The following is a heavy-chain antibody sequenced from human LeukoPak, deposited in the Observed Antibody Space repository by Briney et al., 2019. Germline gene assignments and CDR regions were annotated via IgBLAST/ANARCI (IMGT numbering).Heavy chain of an antibody. D-gene: IGHD3-10*01. V-gene: IGHV4-38-2*02. CDR2: IYHSGST. Sequence: SETLSLTCTVSGGSISSGYYWGWIRQPPGKGLEWIGSIYHSGSTYYNPSLKSRVTISVDTSKNQFSLKLSSVTAADTAVYYCARVRLMVRGVTGFSGAFDIWGQGTMVTVSS. J-gene: IGHJ3*02. CDR1: GGSISSGYY. CDR3: ARVRLMVRGVTGFSGAFDI.